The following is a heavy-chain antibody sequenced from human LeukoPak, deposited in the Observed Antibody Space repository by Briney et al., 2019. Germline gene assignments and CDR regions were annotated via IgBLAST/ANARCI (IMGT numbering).Heavy chain of an antibody. CDR1: GYTFTSYY. CDR2: FNPSGGTT. Sequence: ASVTVSCKASGYTFTSYYMHWVRQAPGQGLEWMGIFNPSGGTTSYAQKFQGRVTMTRDTSTSTVYMELSSLRSEDTAVYYCARSSITIFGVVIMGDYWGQGTLVTVSS. D-gene: IGHD3-3*01. J-gene: IGHJ4*02. CDR3: ARSSITIFGVVIMGDY. V-gene: IGHV1-46*01.